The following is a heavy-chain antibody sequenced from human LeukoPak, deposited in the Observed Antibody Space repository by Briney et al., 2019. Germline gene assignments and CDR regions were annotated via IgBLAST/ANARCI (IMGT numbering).Heavy chain of an antibody. V-gene: IGHV1-2*02. D-gene: IGHD4-17*01. CDR3: ARDWSTVTTGFDY. CDR1: GYTFTSYG. Sequence: ASVKVSCKASGYTFTSYGISWVRQAPGQGLEWMGWINPNSGGTNYAQKFQGRVTMTRDTSISTAYMELSRLRSGDTAVYYCARDWSTVTTGFDYWGQGTLVTVSS. CDR2: INPNSGGT. J-gene: IGHJ4*02.